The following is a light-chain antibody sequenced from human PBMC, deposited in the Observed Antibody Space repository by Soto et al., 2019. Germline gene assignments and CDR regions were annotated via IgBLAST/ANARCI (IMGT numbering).Light chain of an antibody. V-gene: IGLV2-14*03. Sequence: QSALTQPASVSGSPGQSITISCTGTSSDVGRYNYVSWYQQHPGKAPKLMIYDVSNRPSGVSNRFSGSKSGDTASLTISGLQAEDGADYYCSSYTTSGTLSFGGGTKLTVL. CDR3: SSYTTSGTLS. CDR2: DVS. J-gene: IGLJ2*01. CDR1: SSDVGRYNY.